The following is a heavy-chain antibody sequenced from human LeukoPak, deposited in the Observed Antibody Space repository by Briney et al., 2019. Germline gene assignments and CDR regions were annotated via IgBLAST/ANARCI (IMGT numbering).Heavy chain of an antibody. CDR1: GFTFSSYA. V-gene: IGHV3-30-3*01. Sequence: PGRSLRLSCAASGFTFSSYAMHWVRQAPGKGLEWVAVISYDGSNKYYADSVKGRFTISRDNSKNTLYLQMNSLRAEDTAVYYCARVGATTVDFDYWGQGTLVTVSS. CDR2: ISYDGSNK. CDR3: ARVGATTVDFDY. J-gene: IGHJ4*02. D-gene: IGHD1-26*01.